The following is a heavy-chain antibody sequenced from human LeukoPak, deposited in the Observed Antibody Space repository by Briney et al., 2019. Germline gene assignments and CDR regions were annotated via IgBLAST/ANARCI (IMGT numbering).Heavy chain of an antibody. CDR1: GFTVSSNY. D-gene: IGHD3-10*01. CDR2: IHSGGST. CDR3: ASYYGSGTAWVDY. V-gene: IGHV3-66*01. J-gene: IGHJ4*02. Sequence: GGSLRLSCAASGFTVSSNYMSWVRQAPGKGLEWVSVIHSGGSTYYADSVKGRFTISRDNSKNTLYLQMNSLRAEDTAVYYCASYYGSGTAWVDYWGQGTLVTVSS.